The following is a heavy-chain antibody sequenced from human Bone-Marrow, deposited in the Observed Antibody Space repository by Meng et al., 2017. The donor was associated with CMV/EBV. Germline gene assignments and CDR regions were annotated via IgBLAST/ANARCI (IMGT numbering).Heavy chain of an antibody. D-gene: IGHD6-13*01. CDR3: ARRSSWYGEFDY. Sequence: ASVKVSCKASGYTFTSYGISWVRQAPGQGLEWMGWISAYNGNTNYAQKLQGRVTMTTDTSTSTAYMELRSLRAEDTAVYYCARRSSWYGEFDYWGQGTLVTVSS. CDR2: ISAYNGNT. V-gene: IGHV1-18*04. J-gene: IGHJ4*02. CDR1: GYTFTSYG.